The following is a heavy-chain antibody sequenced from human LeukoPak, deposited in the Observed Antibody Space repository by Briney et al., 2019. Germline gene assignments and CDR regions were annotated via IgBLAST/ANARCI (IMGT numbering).Heavy chain of an antibody. CDR3: ARGGYHNYYYYYMDV. J-gene: IGHJ6*03. D-gene: IGHD2-2*01. CDR1: GYTFTGYY. CDR2: INPNSGGT. V-gene: IGHV1-2*02. Sequence: ASVKVSCKASGYTFTGYYMHWVRQAPGQGLKWMGWINPNSGGTNYAQKFQGRVTMTRDTSISTAYMELSRLRSDDTAVYYCARGGYHNYYYYYMDVWGKGTTVTVSS.